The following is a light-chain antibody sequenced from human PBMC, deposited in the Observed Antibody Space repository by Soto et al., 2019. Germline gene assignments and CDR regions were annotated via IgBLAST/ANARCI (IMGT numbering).Light chain of an antibody. CDR1: QSISSW. V-gene: IGKV1-5*03. Sequence: DIQLTQSPSTLSPSVGDRVTITCRASQSISSWLAWYQQKPGKAPKLLIYKASSLQSGVPSRFSGSGSGTEFTLAISSLQPEDSATFYCLQHSTYPLTFGRGTKVEIK. CDR3: LQHSTYPLT. J-gene: IGKJ4*02. CDR2: KAS.